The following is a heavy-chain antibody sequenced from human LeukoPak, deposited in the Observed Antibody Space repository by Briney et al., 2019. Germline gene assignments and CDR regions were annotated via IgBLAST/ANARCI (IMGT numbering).Heavy chain of an antibody. D-gene: IGHD2-15*01. J-gene: IGHJ6*03. CDR2: IRYDGSNK. V-gene: IGHV3-30*02. CDR3: ARDIVVVVAATLGYYYYYMDV. CDR1: GFTFSSYG. Sequence: PGGSLRLSCAASGFTFSSYGMHWVRQAPGKGLEWVAFIRYDGSNKYYADSVKGRFTISRDNAKNSLYLQMNSLRAEDTAVYYCARDIVVVVAATLGYYYYYMDVWGKGTTVTVSS.